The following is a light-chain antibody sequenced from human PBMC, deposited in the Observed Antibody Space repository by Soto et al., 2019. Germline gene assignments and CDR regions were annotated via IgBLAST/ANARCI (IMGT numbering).Light chain of an antibody. CDR1: SSDVVGYNY. J-gene: IGLJ1*01. Sequence: QSALTQPASVSASPGQSITIYCTGTSSDVVGYNYVSWYQQHPGKAPKLMIYDVSNRPSGVSTRFAGSKSGNTASLTISGLQAEDEADSYCSSSTSSSTRPLYVFLTGTEVTVL. CDR3: SSSTSSSTRPLYV. V-gene: IGLV2-14*01. CDR2: DVS.